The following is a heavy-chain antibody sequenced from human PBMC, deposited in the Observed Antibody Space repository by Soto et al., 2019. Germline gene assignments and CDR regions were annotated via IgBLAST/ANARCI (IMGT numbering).Heavy chain of an antibody. Sequence: EVRLVESGGGSFQPGGSLKLSCAASELNFSGSAIHWVRQAPGKGLEWVGRIRSRAINYATSSGESVRGRFSLFRDDLKNMAYLQMNTLKPVDTAIYYCARRQQAAIGDYYYHGLDVWGEGTSVTVA. CDR3: ARRQQAAIGDYYYHGLDV. V-gene: IGHV3-73*02. CDR2: IRSRAINYAT. CDR1: ELNFSGSA. D-gene: IGHD3-10*01. J-gene: IGHJ6*02.